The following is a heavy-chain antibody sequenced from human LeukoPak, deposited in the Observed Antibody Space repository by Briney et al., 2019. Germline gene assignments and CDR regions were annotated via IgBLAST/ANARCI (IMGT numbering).Heavy chain of an antibody. Sequence: GGSLRLSCAASGFTFDDYTMHWVRQAPGKGLEWVSLISWDGGSTYYADSVKGRFTISRDNSKNSLYLQMNSLRTEDTALYYCAKGASWVGANRHYYYYMDVWGKGTTVTVSS. V-gene: IGHV3-43*01. CDR2: ISWDGGST. J-gene: IGHJ6*03. CDR1: GFTFDDYT. CDR3: AKGASWVGANRHYYYYMDV. D-gene: IGHD1-26*01.